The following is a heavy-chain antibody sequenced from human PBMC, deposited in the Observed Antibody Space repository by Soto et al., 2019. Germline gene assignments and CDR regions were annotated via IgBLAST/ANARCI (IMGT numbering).Heavy chain of an antibody. J-gene: IGHJ4*02. Sequence: PGEVSEDLLSGFWIHLYLLLGRLGAPGARERPGVDGCHLSCASDIRYSPSFEGHVTISADKSTNTAYLQWSSLEAADTAIYYCARQGTSRGSDYAAFDFWGPGTLVTVSS. D-gene: IGHD3-10*01. CDR3: ARQGTSRGSDYAAFDF. CDR1: IHLYLLL. V-gene: IGHV5-51*01. CDR2: LSCASDI.